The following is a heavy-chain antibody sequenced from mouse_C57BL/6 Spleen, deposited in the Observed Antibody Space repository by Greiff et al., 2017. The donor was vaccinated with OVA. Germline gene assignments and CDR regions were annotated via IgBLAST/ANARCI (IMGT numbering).Heavy chain of an antibody. CDR3: ARQKRYGSSFDY. J-gene: IGHJ2*01. D-gene: IGHD1-1*01. CDR1: GFTFSDYY. V-gene: IGHV5-12*01. Sequence: EVHLVESGGGLVQPGGSLKLSCAASGFTFSDYYMYWVRQTPGKRLEWVAYISNGGGSTYYPDTVKGRFTISRDNAKNTMYLQMSRLKSEDTAMYYCARQKRYGSSFDYWGQGTTLTVSS. CDR2: ISNGGGST.